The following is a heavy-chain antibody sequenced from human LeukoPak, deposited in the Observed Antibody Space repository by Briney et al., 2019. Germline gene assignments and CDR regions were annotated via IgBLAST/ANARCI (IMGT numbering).Heavy chain of an antibody. CDR3: ARDGDDSSGYYGDY. CDR1: GFTFSNYW. D-gene: IGHD3-22*01. Sequence: GGSLRLSCAGSGFTFSNYWMSWVRQAPGKGPEWVANIKQDGREKHYVDSVKGRFTISRDNAKNTLYLQMNSLRAEDTAVYYCARDGDDSSGYYGDYWGQGTLVTVSS. V-gene: IGHV3-7*01. CDR2: IKQDGREK. J-gene: IGHJ4*02.